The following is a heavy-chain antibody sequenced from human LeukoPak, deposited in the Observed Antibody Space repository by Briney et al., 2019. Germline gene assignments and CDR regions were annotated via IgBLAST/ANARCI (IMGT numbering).Heavy chain of an antibody. CDR1: GFTFSDYN. J-gene: IGHJ6*03. CDR3: AKGRGWEASYYYYYMDV. Sequence: GGSLRLSCAASGFTFSDYNMRWIRQAPGKGLEWVSSISRSGSTKYYADSVKGRFTISRDNAKNTLNLQMNSLRAEDTAVYYCAKGRGWEASYYYYYMDVWGKGTTVTISS. V-gene: IGHV3-11*04. D-gene: IGHD1-26*01. CDR2: ISRSGSTK.